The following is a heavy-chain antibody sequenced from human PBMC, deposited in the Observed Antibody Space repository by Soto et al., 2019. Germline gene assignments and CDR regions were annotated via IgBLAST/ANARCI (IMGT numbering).Heavy chain of an antibody. Sequence: GGSLRLSCAASGFTFSSYSMNWVRQAPGKGLEWVSSISCSSRYIYYPDSVKGRFTISRDNAKNSLYLQMSSLRAEDTAVYYCARGFDILTRLYFQHSGQGTLVTVSS. CDR1: GFTFSSYS. CDR3: ARGFDILTRLYFQH. V-gene: IGHV3-21*01. D-gene: IGHD3-9*01. J-gene: IGHJ1*01. CDR2: ISCSSRYI.